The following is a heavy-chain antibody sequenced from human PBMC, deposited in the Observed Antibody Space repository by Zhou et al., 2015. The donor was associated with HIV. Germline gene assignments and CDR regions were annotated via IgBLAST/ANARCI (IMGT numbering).Heavy chain of an antibody. CDR3: AKDPGLGGDRDY. J-gene: IGHJ4*02. CDR2: MRSDGTNI. D-gene: IGHD2-21*02. CDR1: GFTFSTYT. V-gene: IGHV3-30*02. Sequence: VQLLESGGGLVQPGGSLRLSCAAAGFTFSTYTMNWVRQAPGQGLQWVAFMRSDGTNIFYTDSVKGRFTVSRDISKSTLYLHMNSLRTEDTAVYYCAKDPGLGGDRDYWGQGTLVTVSS.